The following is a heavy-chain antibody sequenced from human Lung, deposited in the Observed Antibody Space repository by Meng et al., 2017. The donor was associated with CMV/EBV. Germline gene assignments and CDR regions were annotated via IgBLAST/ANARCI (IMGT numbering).Heavy chain of an antibody. V-gene: IGHV3-53*01. J-gene: IGHJ6*02. CDR2: IYSGGGT. CDR1: GFTVSSNS. CDR3: ARVLTAHHYYGMDV. D-gene: IGHD5-18*01. Sequence: GESLKISCAASGFTVSSNSMNWVRQAPGKGLEWVSLIYSGGGTYYADSVKGRFTISRDNFKNTLYLQMNSLRAEDTAVYYCARVLTAHHYYGMDVWGQGTTVTVSS.